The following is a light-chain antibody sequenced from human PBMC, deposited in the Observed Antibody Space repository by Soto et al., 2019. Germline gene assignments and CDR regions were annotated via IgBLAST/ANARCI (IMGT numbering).Light chain of an antibody. CDR2: EVN. Sequence: QSVLTQPPSASGSPGQSVTISCTGTSRDVGGYDFVSWCQQHPGKAPKLMIYEVNKRPSGVPDRFFGPKSGNTAFLTVSGLQAEDEADYYCNSYGGSNNXVFGTGTKVTVL. V-gene: IGLV2-8*01. CDR1: SRDVGGYDF. CDR3: NSYGGSNNXV. J-gene: IGLJ1*01.